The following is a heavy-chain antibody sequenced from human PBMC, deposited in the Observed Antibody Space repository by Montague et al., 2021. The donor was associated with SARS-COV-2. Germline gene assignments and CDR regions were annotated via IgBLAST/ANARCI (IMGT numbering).Heavy chain of an antibody. J-gene: IGHJ5*02. V-gene: IGHV3-7*01. Sequence: SLRLSCATSGFTFSSYWMSWVRQAPGKGLEWVANIKQDGSEKYYVDSVKGRFTISRDNAKNSLYLQMNSLRAEDTAVYYCARVSGSYDYVWGSYRVWFEPWGQGTLVTASS. CDR1: GFTFSSYW. CDR2: IKQDGSEK. D-gene: IGHD3-16*02. CDR3: ARVSGSYDYVWGSYRVWFEP.